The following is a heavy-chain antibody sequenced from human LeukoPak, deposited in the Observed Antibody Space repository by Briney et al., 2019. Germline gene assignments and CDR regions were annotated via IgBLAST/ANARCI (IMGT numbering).Heavy chain of an antibody. Sequence: SETLSLTCAVYGGSFSGYYWSWIRQPPGKGLEWIGEINHSGSTNYNPSLKSRVTISVDTSKNQFSLKLSSVTAADTAVYYCARSPSWYGYYYYMDVWGKGTTVTISS. CDR3: ARSPSWYGYYYYMDV. D-gene: IGHD6-13*01. CDR1: GGSFSGYY. CDR2: INHSGST. V-gene: IGHV4-34*01. J-gene: IGHJ6*03.